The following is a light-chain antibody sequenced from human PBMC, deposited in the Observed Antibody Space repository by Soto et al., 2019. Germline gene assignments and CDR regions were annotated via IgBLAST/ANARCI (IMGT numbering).Light chain of an antibody. CDR3: QQCFWHWT. J-gene: IGKJ1*01. CDR2: AAS. CDR1: QTISNW. V-gene: IGKV1-5*01. Sequence: DIQMTQSLSTLSASVGDRVTITCRASQTISNWLAWYQQKPGKAPKLLIYAASSLQSGVPSRFSGSGSGTEFTLSITSLQPDDFATYYCQQCFWHWTFGQGTKVDI.